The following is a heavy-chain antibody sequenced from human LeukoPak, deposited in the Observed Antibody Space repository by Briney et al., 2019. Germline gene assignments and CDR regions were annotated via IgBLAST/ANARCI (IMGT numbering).Heavy chain of an antibody. CDR2: ISSSSSYI. J-gene: IGHJ3*02. Sequence: PGGSLRLSCAAAGFTFSSYSMNWVRQAPGKGLEWVSSISSSSSYIYYADSVKGRFTISRDNAKNSLYLQMNSLRAEDTAVYYCASDMRGQWLDLKAFDIWGQGTIVTISS. D-gene: IGHD6-19*01. CDR1: GFTFSSYS. V-gene: IGHV3-21*01. CDR3: ASDMRGQWLDLKAFDI.